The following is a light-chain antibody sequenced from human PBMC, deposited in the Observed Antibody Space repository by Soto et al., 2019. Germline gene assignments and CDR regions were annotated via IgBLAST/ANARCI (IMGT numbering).Light chain of an antibody. Sequence: EIVMTQSPATLSVSPGERATLSCRASQSVSSNLAWYQQKPGQAPRLLIYGASTRATGIPARLSGSGSGAEFTLTISSLQSEDCAVYYCQQYNKWPPWTFGQGTKVEI. CDR3: QQYNKWPPWT. CDR1: QSVSSN. V-gene: IGKV3-15*01. J-gene: IGKJ1*01. CDR2: GAS.